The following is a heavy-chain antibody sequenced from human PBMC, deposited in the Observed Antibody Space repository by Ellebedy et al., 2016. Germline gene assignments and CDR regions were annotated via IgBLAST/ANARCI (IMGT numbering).Heavy chain of an antibody. CDR2: MNPNSGNT. J-gene: IGHJ4*02. CDR1: GYTFTSYD. CDR3: ARGEDYYDSSGYFFDY. D-gene: IGHD3-22*01. V-gene: IGHV1-8*01. Sequence: ASVKVSCKASGYTFTSYDINWVRQATGQGLEWMGWMNPNSGNTNYAQKLQGRVTMTTDTSTSTAYMELRSLRSDDTAVYYCARGEDYYDSSGYFFDYWGQGTLVTVSS.